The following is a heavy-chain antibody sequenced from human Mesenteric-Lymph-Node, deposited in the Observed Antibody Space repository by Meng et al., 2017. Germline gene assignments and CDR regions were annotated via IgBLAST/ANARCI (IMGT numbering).Heavy chain of an antibody. CDR1: GGSISSGDYY. J-gene: IGHJ2*01. Sequence: QVHLQQWGAGLFKPSETLSLTCAVYGGSISSGDYYWSWIRQPPGKGLELIGHIYYSGSTSYNPSLKSRVTISVDTSNNQFSLKLSSVTAADTAVYYCARVGWRQWSFDLWGRGTLVTVSS. CDR3: ARVGWRQWSFDL. V-gene: IGHV4-30-4*01. CDR2: IYYSGST. D-gene: IGHD5-18*01.